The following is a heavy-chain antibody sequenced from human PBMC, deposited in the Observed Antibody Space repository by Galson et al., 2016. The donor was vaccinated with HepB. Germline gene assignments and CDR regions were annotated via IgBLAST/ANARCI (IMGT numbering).Heavy chain of an antibody. J-gene: IGHJ6*02. Sequence: SLRLSCAASGFTFSTYGMHWVRQAPGKGLQWVAVISSYDGSNIYYEDSLKGRFTFFRDNSKNMLYLQMDSLRPEDTAVYHCAKDRFRGDRGYYYGMDVWGQGTTVTVSS. CDR2: ISSYDGSNI. V-gene: IGHV3-30*18. D-gene: IGHD3-10*01. CDR3: AKDRFRGDRGYYYGMDV. CDR1: GFTFSTYG.